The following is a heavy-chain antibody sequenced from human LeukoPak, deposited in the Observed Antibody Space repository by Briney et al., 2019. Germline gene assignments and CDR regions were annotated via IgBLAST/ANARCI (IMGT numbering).Heavy chain of an antibody. CDR1: GYSFIGNY. V-gene: IGHV1-2*02. D-gene: IGHD2-21*01. CDR3: ARESCGGNDI. Sequence: ASVKVSCKASGYSFIGNYMHWVRQAPGQGLEWMGWINPNSGGTNDAQKFQGRVTMTRDTSISTAYMELSRLRSDDTAVYYCARESCGGNDIWGQGTMVTVSS. J-gene: IGHJ3*02. CDR2: INPNSGGT.